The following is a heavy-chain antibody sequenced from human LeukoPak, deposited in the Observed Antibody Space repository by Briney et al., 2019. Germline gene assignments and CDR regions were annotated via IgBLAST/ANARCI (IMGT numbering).Heavy chain of an antibody. CDR1: GFTFSSYW. J-gene: IGHJ4*02. CDR2: IKQDGSEK. CDR3: AKGPYSSGYSIDS. V-gene: IGHV3-7*03. Sequence: GGSLRLSCAASGFTFSSYWMSWVRQAPGKGLEWVANIKQDGSEKYYVDSVKGRFAISRDNDKNSLYLQMNSLKTDDTAFYYCAKGPYSSGYSIDSWGQGTLVTVSS. D-gene: IGHD3-22*01.